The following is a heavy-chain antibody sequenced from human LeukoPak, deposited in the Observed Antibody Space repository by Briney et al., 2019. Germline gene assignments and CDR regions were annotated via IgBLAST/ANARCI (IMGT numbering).Heavy chain of an antibody. Sequence: ASVKVSCKASGYTFTSYDINWVRQATGQGLEWMGWMNPNSGNTGYAQKFQGRVTMTRNTSISTAYMELSSLRSEDTAVYYCARVGYGSGSYYNVVGHYYYYYMDVWGKGTTVTVSS. CDR1: GYTFTSYD. J-gene: IGHJ6*03. V-gene: IGHV1-8*01. CDR2: MNPNSGNT. D-gene: IGHD3-10*01. CDR3: ARVGYGSGSYYNVVGHYYYYYMDV.